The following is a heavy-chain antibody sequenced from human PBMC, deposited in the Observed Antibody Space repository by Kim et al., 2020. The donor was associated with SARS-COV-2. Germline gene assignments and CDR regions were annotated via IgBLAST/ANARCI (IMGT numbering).Heavy chain of an antibody. V-gene: IGHV4-31*03. CDR1: GGSISSGGYY. D-gene: IGHD3-10*01. J-gene: IGHJ5*02. Sequence: SETLSLTCTVSGGSISSGGYYWSWIRQHPGKGLEWIGYIYYSGSTYYNPSLKSRVTISVDTSKNQFSLKLSSVTAADTAVYYCARAKWFGEDQGFDPWGQGTLVTVSS. CDR3: ARAKWFGEDQGFDP. CDR2: IYYSGST.